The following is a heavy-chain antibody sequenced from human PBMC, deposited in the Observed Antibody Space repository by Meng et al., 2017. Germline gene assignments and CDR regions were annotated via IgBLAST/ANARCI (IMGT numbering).Heavy chain of an antibody. Sequence: VRLVEAGGGVVQPGRSLRLSCAASGFTFSSYWMHWVRQAPGKGLVWVSRINSDGSSTSYADSVKGRFTISRDNAKNTLYLQMNSLRAEDTAVYYCARDRSSSGFDYWGQGTLVTVSS. J-gene: IGHJ4*02. V-gene: IGHV3-74*01. CDR3: ARDRSSSGFDY. CDR1: GFTFSSYW. D-gene: IGHD6-19*01. CDR2: INSDGSST.